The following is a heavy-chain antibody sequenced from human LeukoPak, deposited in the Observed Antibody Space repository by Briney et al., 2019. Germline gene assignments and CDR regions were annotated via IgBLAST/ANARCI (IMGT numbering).Heavy chain of an antibody. J-gene: IGHJ4*02. CDR2: INHSGST. V-gene: IGHV4-34*01. CDR3: ARGKSGYGDY. CDR1: GGSFSGYY. D-gene: IGHD5-12*01. Sequence: SETLSLTCAVYGGSFSGYYWSWIRQPPGKGLEWIGEINHSGSTNYNSSLKSRVTISVDTSKNQFSLKLSSVTAADTAVYYCARGKSGYGDYWGQGTLVTVSS.